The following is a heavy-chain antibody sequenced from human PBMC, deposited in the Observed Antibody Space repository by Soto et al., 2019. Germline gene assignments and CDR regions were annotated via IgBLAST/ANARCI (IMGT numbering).Heavy chain of an antibody. CDR2: FYYSGST. CDR1: GGSISSYY. J-gene: IGHJ4*02. Sequence: ETLFLTCTVSGGSISSYYWSWIRQPPGKGLEWIGYFYYSGSTNYNPSLKSRVTISVDTSKNQFSLKLSSVTAADTAVYYCARGPLTTYLDYWGQGTLVTVSS. CDR3: ARGPLTTYLDY. V-gene: IGHV4-59*01.